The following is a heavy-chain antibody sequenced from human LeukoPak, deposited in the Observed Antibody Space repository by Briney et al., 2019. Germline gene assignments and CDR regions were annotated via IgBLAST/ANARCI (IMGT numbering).Heavy chain of an antibody. J-gene: IGHJ4*02. V-gene: IGHV4-39*01. CDR3: AIPSCMATGGFYY. CDR2: IYDSEST. Sequence: PSETLSLTCTVSGGSMSSSNYYWGWLRQPPGKGLEWIGSIYDSESTYYNPSLKSRFTISVDTSKRQFSLKLSSVTATGAALDYCAIPSCMATGGFYYWGQGALVTGSS. CDR1: GGSMSSSNYY. D-gene: IGHD5-12*01.